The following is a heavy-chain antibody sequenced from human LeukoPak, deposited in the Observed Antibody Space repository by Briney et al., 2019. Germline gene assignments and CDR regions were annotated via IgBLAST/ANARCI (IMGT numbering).Heavy chain of an antibody. J-gene: IGHJ4*02. Sequence: ASVKVSCKASGYTFTGYYMHWVRQAPGQGLEWMGWINPNTGGTNYAQMFQGRVTMTRDTSISTAYMELSRLRSDDTAVYYCARVRFRTDRIAAAGTGYWGQGTLVTVSS. V-gene: IGHV1-2*02. CDR1: GYTFTGYY. CDR2: INPNTGGT. CDR3: ARVRFRTDRIAAAGTGY. D-gene: IGHD6-13*01.